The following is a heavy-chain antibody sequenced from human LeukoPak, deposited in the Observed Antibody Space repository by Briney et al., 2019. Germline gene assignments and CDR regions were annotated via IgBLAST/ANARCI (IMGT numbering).Heavy chain of an antibody. V-gene: IGHV3-7*01. CDR2: IKQDGSEK. D-gene: IGHD7-27*01. CDR3: AREANWGGDAFDI. Sequence: GGSLRLSCAASGFTFSSYWMSWVRQAPGKGLERVANIKQDGSEKYYVDSVKGRFTISRDNAKNSLYLQMNSLRAEDTAVYYCAREANWGGDAFDIWGQGTMVTVSS. CDR1: GFTFSSYW. J-gene: IGHJ3*02.